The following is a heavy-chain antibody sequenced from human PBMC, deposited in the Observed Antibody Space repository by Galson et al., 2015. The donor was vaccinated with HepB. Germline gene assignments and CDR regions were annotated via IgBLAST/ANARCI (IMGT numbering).Heavy chain of an antibody. J-gene: IGHJ4*02. D-gene: IGHD1/OR15-1a*01. CDR3: ARATSRGGTFFDY. CDR2: INAGNGNT. V-gene: IGHV1-3*01. Sequence: SVKVSCKASGYTFTSYAMHWVRQAPGQRLEWMGWINAGNGNTKYSQKFQGRVTITRDTSASTAYMELSSLRSEDTAVYYCARATSRGGTFFDYWGQGTLVTVSS. CDR1: GYTFTSYA.